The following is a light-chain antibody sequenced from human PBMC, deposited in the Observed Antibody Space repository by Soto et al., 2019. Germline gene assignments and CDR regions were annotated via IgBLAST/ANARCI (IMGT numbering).Light chain of an antibody. V-gene: IGKV3-15*01. CDR3: QQYNDWPYN. CDR2: RAS. J-gene: IGKJ2*01. CDR1: QSIDSN. Sequence: EVVMTQSPATLSVSPGERATLSCRASQSIDSNLAWYQQKPGQAPRLLIYRASTRAAGIPDTFSGSGSGTEFTLTISRLQSEDFAVYYCQQYNDWPYNFGQGTKLDI.